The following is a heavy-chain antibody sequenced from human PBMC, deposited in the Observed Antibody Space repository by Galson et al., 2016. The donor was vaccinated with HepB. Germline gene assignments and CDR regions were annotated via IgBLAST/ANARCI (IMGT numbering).Heavy chain of an antibody. D-gene: IGHD1-26*01. CDR2: IASTDGTT. V-gene: IGHV3-48*01. Sequence: SLRLSCAASGFIFSSHTMNWVRQAPGKGLEWIAHIASTDGTTDYADSVKGRFTISRDNAKNSLFLQMNSLRADATALYYCARGEGSGSWLVGHWGQGTLVTVSS. J-gene: IGHJ4*02. CDR1: GFIFSSHT. CDR3: ARGEGSGSWLVGH.